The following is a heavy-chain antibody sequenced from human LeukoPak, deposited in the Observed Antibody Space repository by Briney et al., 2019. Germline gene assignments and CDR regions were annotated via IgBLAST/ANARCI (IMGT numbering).Heavy chain of an antibody. CDR1: GFTFSSYV. CDR3: AKDLPGPYDY. J-gene: IGHJ4*02. Sequence: GGSLRLSCAASGFTFSSYVMHWVRQAPGKGLQWVAVIRYDGSNKYYADSVKGRFTISRDNSKNTLYLQMNSLRAEDTAVYYCAKDLPGPYDYWGQGTLVTVSS. D-gene: IGHD1-1*01. CDR2: IRYDGSNK. V-gene: IGHV3-30*02.